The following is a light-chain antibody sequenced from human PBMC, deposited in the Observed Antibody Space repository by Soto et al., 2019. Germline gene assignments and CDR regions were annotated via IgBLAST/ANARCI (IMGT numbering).Light chain of an antibody. CDR3: QQYGNSRWT. CDR1: RSVTSNY. CDR2: GAS. V-gene: IGKV3-20*01. J-gene: IGKJ1*01. Sequence: EIVFTQSRGTLSLSPGERATLSCRASRSVTSNYLAWYQQKPGQAPRLLIYGASSRATGIPDRFSGSGSGTHFTLTISRLEPEDFAVYYCQQYGNSRWTFGQGTKVDIK.